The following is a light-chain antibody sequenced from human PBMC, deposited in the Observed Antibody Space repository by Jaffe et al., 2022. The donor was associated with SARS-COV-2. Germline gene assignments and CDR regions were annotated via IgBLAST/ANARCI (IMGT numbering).Light chain of an antibody. CDR3: QAWDSSTVV. J-gene: IGLJ3*02. CDR2: QDT. V-gene: IGLV3-1*01. Sequence: SYELTQPPSVSVSPGQTARITCSGDKLGDKYAYWYQQKPGQSPVLVIYQDTKRPSGIPQRFSGSNSGNTATLTISGTQAMDEADFYCQAWDSSTVVFGGGTKLTVL. CDR1: KLGDKY.